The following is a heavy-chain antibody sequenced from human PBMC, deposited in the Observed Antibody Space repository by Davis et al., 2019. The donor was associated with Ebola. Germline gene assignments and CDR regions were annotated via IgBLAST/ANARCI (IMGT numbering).Heavy chain of an antibody. CDR3: AREARSYTMVRGVISACDY. J-gene: IGHJ4*02. Sequence: GGSLRLSCSASGFTFSSFAMSWVRQAPGKGLEWVSTITSSGGSTYYADSVKGRFTISRDNAKNSLYLQMNSLRAEDTAVYYCAREARSYTMVRGVISACDYWGQGTLVTVSS. V-gene: IGHV3-21*01. D-gene: IGHD3-10*01. CDR2: ITSSGGST. CDR1: GFTFSSFA.